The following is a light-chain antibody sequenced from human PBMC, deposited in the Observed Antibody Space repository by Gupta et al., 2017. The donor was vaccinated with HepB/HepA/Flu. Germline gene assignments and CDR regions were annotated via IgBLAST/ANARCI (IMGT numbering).Light chain of an antibody. CDR1: QSVSSN. J-gene: IGKJ5*01. V-gene: IGKV3-15*01. Sequence: EIVMTQSPATLSVSPGERATLSCRTSQSVSSNLAWYKQKPGQAPMLLIYGASTRDTGIPARFSGSGYGKELTLTISSRQSEDFAVYYCQQDKNWPPITFGQGTRLEIK. CDR2: GAS. CDR3: QQDKNWPPIT.